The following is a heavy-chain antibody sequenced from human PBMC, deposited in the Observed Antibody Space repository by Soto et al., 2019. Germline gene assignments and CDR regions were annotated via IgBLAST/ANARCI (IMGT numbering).Heavy chain of an antibody. CDR1: GFSFSSYW. J-gene: IGHJ1*01. V-gene: IGHV3-74*01. CDR3: AKGVPAATRYFQH. D-gene: IGHD2-2*01. Sequence: VQLVESWGGLVQPGGSLRLSCAASGFSFSSYWMHWVRHAPGKGLVWVSRINSDGSSTTYADSVKGRFTISRDNAKNTLYLQMNSLTPEDTAVYYCAKGVPAATRYFQHWGQGTLVTVSS. CDR2: INSDGSST.